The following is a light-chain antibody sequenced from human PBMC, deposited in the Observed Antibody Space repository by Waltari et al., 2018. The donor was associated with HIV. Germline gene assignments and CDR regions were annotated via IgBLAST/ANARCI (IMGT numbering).Light chain of an antibody. V-gene: IGLV2-11*01. CDR3: CSYAGRYTYV. CDR1: SSDVGGYNY. Sequence: QSALTQPRSVSGSPGQSVTISCTGTSSDVGGYNYVSWYQHHPGKAPKFMIYDFTKRPSGVPDRFSGSKSGNTASLTISGLQAEDEADYYCCSYAGRYTYVFGTGTKVTVL. CDR2: DFT. J-gene: IGLJ1*01.